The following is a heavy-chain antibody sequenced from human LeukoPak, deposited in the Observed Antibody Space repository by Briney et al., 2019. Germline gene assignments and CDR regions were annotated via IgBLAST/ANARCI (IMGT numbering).Heavy chain of an antibody. CDR1: GYTFTSYY. J-gene: IGHJ6*03. CDR2: INPNSGGT. V-gene: IGHV1-2*02. D-gene: IGHD4-17*01. CDR3: AKMTTETDYYMDV. Sequence: GASVKVSCKASGYTFTSYYMYWVRQAPGQGLEWMGWINPNSGGTNYAQKFQGRVTMTRDTSISTAYMELSRLRSDDTAVYYCAKMTTETDYYMDVWGKGTTVTVSS.